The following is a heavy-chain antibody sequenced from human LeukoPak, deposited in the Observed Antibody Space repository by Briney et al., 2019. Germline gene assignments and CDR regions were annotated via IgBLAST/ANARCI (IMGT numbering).Heavy chain of an antibody. J-gene: IGHJ4*02. V-gene: IGHV1-46*01. CDR2: INPSGSST. CDR1: GYTFTSYY. CDR3: TRESADLKFFDF. Sequence: GASVTVSCTASGYTFTSYYMHWVRQAPGQGLEWLGQINPSGSSTGYAQKFQGRVTLTRDTSTSTLYLALSSLRSEDTAVYYCTRESADLKFFDFWGQGTLVTVSS.